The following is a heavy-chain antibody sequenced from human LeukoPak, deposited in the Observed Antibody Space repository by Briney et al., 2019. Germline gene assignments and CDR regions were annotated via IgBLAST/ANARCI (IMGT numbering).Heavy chain of an antibody. Sequence: GGSLRLSCAASGFTFSSYAMSWVRQAPGKGLEWVSSISSSSSYIYYADSVKGRFTISRDNAKNSLYLQMNSLRAEDTAVYYCARDIKVITPMVDYWGQGTLVTVSS. CDR2: ISSSSSYI. D-gene: IGHD3-22*01. CDR1: GFTFSSYA. V-gene: IGHV3-21*01. CDR3: ARDIKVITPMVDY. J-gene: IGHJ4*02.